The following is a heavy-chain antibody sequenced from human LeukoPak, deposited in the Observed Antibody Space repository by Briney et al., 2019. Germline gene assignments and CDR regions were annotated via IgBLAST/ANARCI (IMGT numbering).Heavy chain of an antibody. CDR3: ARDTAAHSGLNWYDP. V-gene: IGHV1-2*02. J-gene: IGHJ5*02. Sequence: ASVTVSCKASGYTFTGYYMHWVRQAPGQGLEWMGWINPNSGGTNYAQKLQGRVTMTRDTSISTAYMELSRLRSDDTARYYCARDTAAHSGLNWYDPGGQGTLVTVS. CDR1: GYTFTGYY. CDR2: INPNSGGT. D-gene: IGHD6-13*01.